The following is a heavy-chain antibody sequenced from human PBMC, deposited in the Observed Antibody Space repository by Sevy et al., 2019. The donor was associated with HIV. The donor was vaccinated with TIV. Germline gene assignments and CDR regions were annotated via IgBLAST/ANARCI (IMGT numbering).Heavy chain of an antibody. J-gene: IGHJ5*02. CDR3: ASSVT. D-gene: IGHD3-10*01. V-gene: IGHV4-39*01. Sequence: SETLSLTCTVSGGSISSSSYYWGWIRQPPGKGLEWIGSIYYSGSTYYNPSLKSRVTISVDTSKNQFSLKLSSVTAADTHVYYCASSVTWGQGTLVTASS. CDR1: GGSISSSSYY. CDR2: IYYSGST.